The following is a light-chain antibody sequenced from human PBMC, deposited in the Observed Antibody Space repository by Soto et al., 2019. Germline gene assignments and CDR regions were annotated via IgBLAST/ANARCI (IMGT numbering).Light chain of an antibody. CDR1: QSISSY. CDR3: QQSYSSPPT. J-gene: IGKJ1*01. Sequence: DLQMTQSPSSLSASVGDRVTITCRASQSISSYLNWYRQKSGKAPKLLIYAASSLQSGVPSRFSGSGSGTDFTLTISSLQPEDFATYYCQQSYSSPPTFGQGTKVEIK. CDR2: AAS. V-gene: IGKV1-39*01.